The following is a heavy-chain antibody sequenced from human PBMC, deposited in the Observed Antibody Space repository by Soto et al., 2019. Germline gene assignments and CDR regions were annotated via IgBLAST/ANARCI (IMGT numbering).Heavy chain of an antibody. CDR1: GYTFTNYF. CDR2: INPRGGRP. Sequence: GASVKVSCKASGYTFTNYFIHWVRQAPGQGLEWMGLINPRGGRPNYAQKFQDRVIMTSDTSTATVYMELSSVISEDTAIYYCARENMEDSTAVPDIWGQGTMVTVSS. V-gene: IGHV1-46*01. J-gene: IGHJ3*02. D-gene: IGHD2-21*02. CDR3: ARENMEDSTAVPDI.